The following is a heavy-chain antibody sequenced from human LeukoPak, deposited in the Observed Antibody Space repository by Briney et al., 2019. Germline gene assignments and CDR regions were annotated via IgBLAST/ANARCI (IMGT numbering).Heavy chain of an antibody. V-gene: IGHV3-74*01. CDR3: ARDEPYRGVDF. Sequence: PGGSLRLSCAASGFTFSSYWMHWVRRAPGKGLEWVSHINNDGGSTTYADSVKGRFTISRDNAKNTLYLQMNSLKAEDTAVYFCARDEPYRGVDFWGQGTLVTVSS. J-gene: IGHJ4*02. CDR1: GFTFSSYW. D-gene: IGHD3-10*01. CDR2: INNDGGST.